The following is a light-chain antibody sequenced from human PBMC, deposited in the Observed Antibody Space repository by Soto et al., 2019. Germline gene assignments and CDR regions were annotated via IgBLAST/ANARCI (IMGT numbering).Light chain of an antibody. CDR1: SSNIGAGYD. J-gene: IGLJ2*01. CDR2: GNS. V-gene: IGLV1-40*01. CDR3: QSYDSSLSAL. Sequence: QSVLTQPHSVSGAPGQRVTISCTGSSSNIGAGYDVHWYQQHPGTAPKLLIYGNSNRPSGVPDRFSGSKSGTSASLAITGLQAEDEADDYCQSYDSSLSALFGGGTKLTVL.